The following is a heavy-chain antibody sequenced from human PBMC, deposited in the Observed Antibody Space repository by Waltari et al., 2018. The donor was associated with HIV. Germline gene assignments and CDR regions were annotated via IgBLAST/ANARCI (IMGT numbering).Heavy chain of an antibody. D-gene: IGHD1-26*01. Sequence: QVQLIQPEFQMGKPGASVRLSCQASGFILSGHYIHWVRQGPRKTLDWMAISNGADGDASSAQKFQARVTLTRDLVTGTIHLDVMSLRSEDTAVYFCARAGLGGLIQDFDLWGRGT. V-gene: IGHV1-46*01. CDR2: SNGADGDA. J-gene: IGHJ4*02. CDR1: GFILSGHY. CDR3: ARAGLGGLIQDFDL.